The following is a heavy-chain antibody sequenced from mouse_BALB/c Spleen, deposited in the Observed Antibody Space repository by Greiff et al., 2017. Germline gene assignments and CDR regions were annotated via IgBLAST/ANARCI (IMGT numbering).Heavy chain of an antibody. D-gene: IGHD1-1*01. CDR2: INPYNGAT. V-gene: IGHV1-31*01. CDR3: ARGGNGSSRYFDV. J-gene: IGHJ1*01. CDR1: GYSFTGYY. Sequence: EVQLQQSGPELVKPGASVKISCKASGYSFTGYYMHWVKQSHVKSLEWIGRINPYNGATSYNQNFKDKASLTVDKSSSTAYMELHSLTSEDSAVYYCARGGNGSSRYFDVWGAGTTVTVSS.